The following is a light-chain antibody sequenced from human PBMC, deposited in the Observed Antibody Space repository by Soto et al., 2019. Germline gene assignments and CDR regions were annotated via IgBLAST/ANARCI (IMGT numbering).Light chain of an antibody. Sequence: DIQMTQSPSSLSASVGARVPITCRASQGISSYLAWYQQKPGKAPKLLIYAASTLQSGVPSRFSGSGSGTDFTLTISSLQPEDFATYYCQQRNSYPPTFGGGTKVDIK. J-gene: IGKJ4*01. CDR3: QQRNSYPPT. V-gene: IGKV1-9*01. CDR2: AAS. CDR1: QGISSY.